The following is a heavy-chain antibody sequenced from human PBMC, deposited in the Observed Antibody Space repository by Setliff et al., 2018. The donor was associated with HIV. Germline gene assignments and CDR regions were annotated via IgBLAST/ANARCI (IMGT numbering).Heavy chain of an antibody. Sequence: PSETLSLTCSISGGSIISGGYYWSWIRQHPEKGLEWIGYIYFTGKTYYNPSLKSRVTISVDTSKNQFSLKLSSVTAADTAVYYCARTHSFQPYYFDYWGQGTLVTVSS. J-gene: IGHJ4*02. D-gene: IGHD5-18*01. CDR1: GGSIISGGYY. CDR3: ARTHSFQPYYFDY. V-gene: IGHV4-31*03. CDR2: IYFTGKT.